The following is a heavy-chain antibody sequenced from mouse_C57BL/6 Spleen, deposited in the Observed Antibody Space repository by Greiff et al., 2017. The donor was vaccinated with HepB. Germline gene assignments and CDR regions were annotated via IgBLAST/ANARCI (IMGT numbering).Heavy chain of an antibody. Sequence: EVKLMESGGGLVQPKGSLKLSCAASGFSFNTYAMNWVRQAPGKGLEWVARIRSKSNNYATYYADSVKDRFTISRDDSESMLYLQMNNLKTEDTAMYYCVRHHYDYDEFAYWGQGTLVTVSA. CDR1: GFSFNTYA. D-gene: IGHD2-4*01. V-gene: IGHV10-1*01. J-gene: IGHJ3*01. CDR3: VRHHYDYDEFAY. CDR2: IRSKSNNYAT.